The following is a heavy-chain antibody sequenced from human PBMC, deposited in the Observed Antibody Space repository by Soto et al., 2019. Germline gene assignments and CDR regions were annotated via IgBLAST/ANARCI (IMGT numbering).Heavy chain of an antibody. CDR2: IIPIFGTA. Sequence: SVKVSCKASGGTFSSYAISWVRQAPGQGLEWMGGIIPIFGTANYAQKFQGRVTITADESTSTAYMELSSLRSEDTAVYYCARKSDSDYYDSSGYYGPFDYWGQGTLVTVSS. V-gene: IGHV1-69*13. CDR1: GGTFSSYA. D-gene: IGHD3-22*01. CDR3: ARKSDSDYYDSSGYYGPFDY. J-gene: IGHJ4*02.